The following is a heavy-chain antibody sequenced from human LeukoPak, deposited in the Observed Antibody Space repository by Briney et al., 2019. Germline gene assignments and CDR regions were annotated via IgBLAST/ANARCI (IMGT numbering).Heavy chain of an antibody. J-gene: IGHJ6*03. CDR2: IRYDGSNK. CDR1: GFTFSSYG. CDR3: AKDGGYYYDSSAPGYYMDV. D-gene: IGHD3-22*01. Sequence: GGSLRLSRAASGFTFSSYGMHWVRQAPGKGLEWVAFIRYDGSNKYYADSVKGRFTISRDNSKNTLYLQMNSLRAEDTAVYYCAKDGGYYYDSSAPGYYMDVWGKGTTVTVSS. V-gene: IGHV3-30*02.